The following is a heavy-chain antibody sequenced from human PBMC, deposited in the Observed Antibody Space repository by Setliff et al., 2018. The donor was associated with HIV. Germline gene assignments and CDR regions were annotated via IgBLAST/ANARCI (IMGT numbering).Heavy chain of an antibody. Sequence: ASVKVSCKASGYTFTTHYIHWVRQAPGQGLQWMGWINTESGNTNFAQKFEGRVALTRDTSISTAYMDLRWLRSDDTAVYYCVTFSSGLGYHDIFDIWGQGTGVTVSS. CDR2: INTESGNT. J-gene: IGHJ3*02. D-gene: IGHD3-22*01. CDR3: VTFSSGLGYHDIFDI. V-gene: IGHV1-2*02. CDR1: GYTFTTHY.